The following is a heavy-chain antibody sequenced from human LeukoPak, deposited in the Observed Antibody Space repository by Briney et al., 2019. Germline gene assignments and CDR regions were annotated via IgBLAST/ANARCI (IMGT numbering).Heavy chain of an antibody. J-gene: IGHJ4*02. CDR3: AKDDGSGTTDY. CDR1: GFTFSSYA. CDR2: ISGSGGST. Sequence: GGSLRLPCAASGFTFSSYAMNWVRQAPGKGLEWVSAISGSGGSTYYADSVKGRFTTSRDNSKNTLYLQMKSLRADDTAVYYCAKDDGSGTTDYWGQGTLVTVSS. D-gene: IGHD3-10*01. V-gene: IGHV3-23*01.